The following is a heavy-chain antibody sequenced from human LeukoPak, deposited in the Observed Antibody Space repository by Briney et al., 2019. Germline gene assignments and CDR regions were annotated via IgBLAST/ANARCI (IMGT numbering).Heavy chain of an antibody. Sequence: ASVKVSCKASGYTFTSYVINWVRQATGQGLAWMGWMNPNSGNTGYTRKFPGRLSMTRITSITTAYMELSSLRSEDTAVYYCARRYRSGWYDWFDPWGQGTLVTVSS. J-gene: IGHJ5*02. V-gene: IGHV1-8*01. CDR2: MNPNSGNT. CDR1: GYTFTSYV. D-gene: IGHD6-19*01. CDR3: ARRYRSGWYDWFDP.